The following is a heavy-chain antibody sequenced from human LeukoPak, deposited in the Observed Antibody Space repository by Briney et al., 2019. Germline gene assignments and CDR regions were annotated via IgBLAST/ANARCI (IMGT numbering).Heavy chain of an antibody. V-gene: IGHV3-15*07. Sequence: GGSLRLSCAASSYIFSDAWMNWVRQAPGKGLEWVGRIETKAHGGTTKYAAPVKGRFTISRDDSKNTLYLQMSSLKTEDTAAYYCTTDPFYDSAGFAFWGQGTLVTVS. CDR3: TTDPFYDSAGFAF. J-gene: IGHJ4*02. D-gene: IGHD5/OR15-5a*01. CDR1: SYIFSDAW. CDR2: IETKAHGGTT.